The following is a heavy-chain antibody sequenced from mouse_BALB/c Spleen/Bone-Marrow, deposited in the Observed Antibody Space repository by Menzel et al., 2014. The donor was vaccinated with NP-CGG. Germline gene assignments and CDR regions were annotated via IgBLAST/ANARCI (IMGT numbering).Heavy chain of an antibody. CDR3: VRYYYGSSLFDY. CDR1: GFNIKDTY. CDR2: IDPANGNT. V-gene: IGHV14-3*02. Sequence: VQLKESGAELVKPGASVKLSCTASGFNIKDTYMHWVKQRPEQGLEWIGRIDPANGNTKYDPKFQGKATITADTSSNTAYLQLSSLTSEDTAVYYCVRYYYGSSLFDYWGQGTTLTVSS. D-gene: IGHD1-1*01. J-gene: IGHJ2*01.